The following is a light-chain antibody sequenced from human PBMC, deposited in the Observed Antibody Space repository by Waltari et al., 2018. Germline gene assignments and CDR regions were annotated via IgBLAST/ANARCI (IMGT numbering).Light chain of an antibody. Sequence: IVLTQSPGTLSLSPGDTGTFSCRASQSLSSSYLAWYQQRPGQAPRLLIYGSSNRATGIPDRFSGSGSRTHFTLIISGLEPEASAVYYCQQFGSSPRGTFGQGTKLEIK. J-gene: IGKJ2*01. CDR2: GSS. CDR1: QSLSSSY. V-gene: IGKV3-20*01. CDR3: QQFGSSPRGT.